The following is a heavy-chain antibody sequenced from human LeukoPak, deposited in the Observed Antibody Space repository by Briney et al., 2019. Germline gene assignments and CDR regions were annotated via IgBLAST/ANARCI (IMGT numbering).Heavy chain of an antibody. V-gene: IGHV3-30*18. CDR3: AKDQLGSGRREDTFGDYFDY. J-gene: IGHJ4*02. Sequence: GGSLRLSCAASGFTFSSYGMHWVRQAPGKGLEWVAVISYDGSNKYYADSVKGRFTISRDNSKNTLYLQMNSLRAEDTAVYYCAKDQLGSGRREDTFGDYFDYWGQGTLVTVSS. D-gene: IGHD3-10*01. CDR2: ISYDGSNK. CDR1: GFTFSSYG.